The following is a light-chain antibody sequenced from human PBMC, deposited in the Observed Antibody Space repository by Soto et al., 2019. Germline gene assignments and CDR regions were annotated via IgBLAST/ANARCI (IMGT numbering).Light chain of an antibody. V-gene: IGKV4-1*01. CDR2: WAS. J-gene: IGKJ4*01. CDR3: QQYYSTPLT. Sequence: DIVMTQSPDSLAVSLGERATINCKSSQSVLYSSNNKNYLAWYQQKPRQPPKLLIYWASTRESGVPDRFSGSGSGTDFTLTISRLQTEDVAVYYCQQYYSTPLTFGGGTKVEIK. CDR1: QSVLYSSNNKNY.